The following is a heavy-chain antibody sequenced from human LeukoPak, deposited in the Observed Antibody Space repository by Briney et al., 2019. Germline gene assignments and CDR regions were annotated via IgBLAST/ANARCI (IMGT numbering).Heavy chain of an antibody. Sequence: GSLRLSCVASGFTFSSYAMSWVRQAPGKGLEWVSSISGSGGSTYHADSVKGRFTISRDNSKSTLFLQMNSLRAEDTAVYYCAKGSGGDYDRCFDYWGQGTLVTDSS. J-gene: IGHJ4*02. CDR3: AKGSGGDYDRCFDY. CDR2: ISGSGGST. V-gene: IGHV3-23*01. D-gene: IGHD4-17*01. CDR1: GFTFSSYA.